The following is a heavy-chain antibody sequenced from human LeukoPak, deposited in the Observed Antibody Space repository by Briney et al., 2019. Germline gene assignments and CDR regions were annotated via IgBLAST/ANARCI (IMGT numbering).Heavy chain of an antibody. CDR3: ARHENIVVVVAATGFDN. CDR2: IYYSGNT. Sequence: PSETLSLTCTVSGGSISSSSHFWSWIRQPSGKGLEWIGSIYYSGNTYYNSSLKSRVTISVDMSKNQFSLKLSSVTAADTAVYYCARHENIVVVVAATGFDNWGQGTLVTVSS. D-gene: IGHD2-15*01. CDR1: GGSISSSSHF. J-gene: IGHJ4*02. V-gene: IGHV4-39*01.